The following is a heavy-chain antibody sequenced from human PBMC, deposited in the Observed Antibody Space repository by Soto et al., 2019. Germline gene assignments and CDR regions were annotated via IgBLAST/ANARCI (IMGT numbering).Heavy chain of an antibody. CDR2: ISGSGGTT. CDR1: GFTFSIYA. CDR3: AKDVITITLGGVIAHFDH. D-gene: IGHD3-16*02. Sequence: GGSLRLSCAVSGFTFSIYAMTWVRQAPGKGLEWVSAISGSGGTTYYADSVKGRFTISRDNSKNTLYLQMNSLRAEDTAVYYCAKDVITITLGGVIAHFDHWGQGTLVTVSS. V-gene: IGHV3-23*01. J-gene: IGHJ4*02.